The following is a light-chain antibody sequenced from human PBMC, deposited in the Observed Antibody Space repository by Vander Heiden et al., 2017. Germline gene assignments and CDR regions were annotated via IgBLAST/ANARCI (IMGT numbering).Light chain of an antibody. V-gene: IGKV3D-7*01. Sequence: GERVTLSYRASQSVSSSYLTWYQQKPGQAPRLLIYGASTRATSIPARFSRSGYGTDFTLTISSLQPEDFAVYYCQQDDNLPHNTFGQGTKMDIK. CDR2: GAS. J-gene: IGKJ2*01. CDR3: QQDDNLPHNT. CDR1: QSVSSSY.